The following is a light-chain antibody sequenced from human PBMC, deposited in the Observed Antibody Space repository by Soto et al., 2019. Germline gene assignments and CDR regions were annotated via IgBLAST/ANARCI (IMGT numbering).Light chain of an antibody. CDR1: SSNFGSYNL. Sequence: QSALTQPASVSGSPGQSITISCTGTSSNFGSYNLVSWYQHHPGKAPQLIIYGVNKRPSGVSNRFSGSKSANTASLTISGLQAEDEADYYCCSYAGSSTWVFGGGTQLTVL. CDR3: CSYAGSSTWV. J-gene: IGLJ3*02. V-gene: IGLV2-23*02. CDR2: GVN.